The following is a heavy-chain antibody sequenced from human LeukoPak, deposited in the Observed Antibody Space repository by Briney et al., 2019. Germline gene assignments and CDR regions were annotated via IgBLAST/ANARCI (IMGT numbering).Heavy chain of an antibody. Sequence: GGPLRLSCAASGFTFSSYGMHWVRQAPGKGLEWVAVIWYDGSNKYYADSVKGRFTISRDNSKNTLCLQMNSLRAEDTAVYYCAREQRRGIVVVIDYWGQGTLVTVSS. D-gene: IGHD3-22*01. CDR3: AREQRRGIVVVIDY. CDR1: GFTFSSYG. J-gene: IGHJ4*02. V-gene: IGHV3-33*01. CDR2: IWYDGSNK.